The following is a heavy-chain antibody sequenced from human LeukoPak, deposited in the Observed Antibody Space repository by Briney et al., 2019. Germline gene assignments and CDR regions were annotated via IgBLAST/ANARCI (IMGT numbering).Heavy chain of an antibody. CDR2: ISAYNGNT. CDR1: GCTFTSYG. J-gene: IGHJ4*02. V-gene: IGHV1-18*01. Sequence: ASVKVSCKASGCTFTSYGISWVRQAPGQGLEWMGWISAYNGNTNYAQKLQGRVTMTTDTSTSTAYMELRSLRSDDTAVYYCARDTGHSSSWYLGYWGQGTLVTVSS. D-gene: IGHD6-13*01. CDR3: ARDTGHSSSWYLGY.